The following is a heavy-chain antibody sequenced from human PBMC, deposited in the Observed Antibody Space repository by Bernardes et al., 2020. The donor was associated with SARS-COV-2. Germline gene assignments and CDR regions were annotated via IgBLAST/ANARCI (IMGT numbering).Heavy chain of an antibody. V-gene: IGHV4-59*01. CDR1: GGSISSFF. CDR3: ASQFADGTGSYKYGLGV. CDR2: IYYSGTT. J-gene: IGHJ6*02. Sequence: SETLSLTCTVSGGSISSFFWSWIRQPPGKGLEWIGHIYYSGTTNYNPSLKSRVTMSVDTSKNQFSLRLSSVTATDTAAYYCASQFADGTGSYKYGLGVWGQGTTVTVSS. D-gene: IGHD3-9*01.